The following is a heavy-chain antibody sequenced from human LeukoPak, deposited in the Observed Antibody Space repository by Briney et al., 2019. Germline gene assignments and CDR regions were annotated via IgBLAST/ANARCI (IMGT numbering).Heavy chain of an antibody. CDR2: IWNDGSNQ. V-gene: IGHV3-33*03. CDR1: KFTFSHFG. D-gene: IGHD4-11*01. CDR3: AKDAQRGFDYSNSLEN. J-gene: IGHJ4*02. Sequence: GGSLRLSYAASKFTFSHFGMHWVRQAPGKGLEWVAVIWNDGSNQYYAESVKGRFTVSRDNSQNMVYLQMNSLRPEDTAVYYCAKDAQRGFDYSNSLENWGQGTLVTVSS.